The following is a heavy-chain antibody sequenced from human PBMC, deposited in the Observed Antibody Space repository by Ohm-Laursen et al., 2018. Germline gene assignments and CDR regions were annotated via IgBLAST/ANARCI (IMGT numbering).Heavy chain of an antibody. J-gene: IGHJ4*02. CDR2: ISAYNGNT. CDR3: ARDKGAASFDY. V-gene: IGHV1-18*01. CDR1: GGTFSSYA. D-gene: IGHD6-13*01. Sequence: ASVKVSCKASGGTFSSYAISWVRQAPGQGLEWMGWISAYNGNTNYAQKLQGRVTMTTDTSTSTAYMELRSLRSDDTAVYYCARDKGAASFDYWGQGTLVTVSS.